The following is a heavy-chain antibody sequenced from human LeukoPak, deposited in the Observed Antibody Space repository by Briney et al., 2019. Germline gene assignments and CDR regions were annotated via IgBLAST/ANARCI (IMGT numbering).Heavy chain of an antibody. CDR1: GGSVSSSSYY. D-gene: IGHD1-26*01. V-gene: IGHV4-39*01. Sequence: SETLSFTCTVSGGSVSSSSYYWGWIRQPPGKGLEWNGNIYYSGNTYKNPSIKTRITISVVTTTNKYPLSLSSVTAAATSGSYCARHRDSGNCHWYYYSMDVWGKGTTVIVSS. CDR2: IYYSGNT. CDR3: ARHRDSGNCHWYYYSMDV. J-gene: IGHJ6*03.